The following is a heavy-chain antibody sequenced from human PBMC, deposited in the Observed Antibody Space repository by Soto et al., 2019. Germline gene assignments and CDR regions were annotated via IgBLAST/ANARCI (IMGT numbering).Heavy chain of an antibody. CDR3: ARDRNCYDSSGHYYGMDV. CDR2: IYYSGST. D-gene: IGHD3-22*01. Sequence: QVQLQESGPGLVKPSQTLSLTCTVSGGSISSGGYYWSWIRQHPGKGLEWIGYIYYSGSTYYNPSLKSRVTISVDTSKNQFSLKLSSVTAADTAVYYCARDRNCYDSSGHYYGMDVWGQGTTVTVSS. V-gene: IGHV4-31*03. CDR1: GGSISSGGYY. J-gene: IGHJ6*02.